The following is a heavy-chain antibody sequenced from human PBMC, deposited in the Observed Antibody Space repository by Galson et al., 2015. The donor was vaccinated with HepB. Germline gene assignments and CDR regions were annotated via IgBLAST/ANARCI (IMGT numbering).Heavy chain of an antibody. CDR2: ISHNGST. J-gene: IGHJ6*02. V-gene: IGHV4-39*02. CDR3: ARSDGYFYGSGTHYYYDMDV. Sequence: ETLSLTCTASGGSIRSSSYYWDWIRQPPGKGLEWIGSISHNGSTSSNPSLKSRVSISVDPSKNHFYLRLTSVTAADTALYFCARSDGYFYGSGTHYYYDMDVWGQGTTVTVSS. CDR1: GGSIRSSSYY. D-gene: IGHD3-10*01.